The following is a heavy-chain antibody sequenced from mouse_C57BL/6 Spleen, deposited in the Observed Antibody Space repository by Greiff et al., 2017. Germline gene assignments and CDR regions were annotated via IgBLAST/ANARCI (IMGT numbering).Heavy chain of an antibody. V-gene: IGHV1-50*01. CDR2: IDPSDSYT. CDR1: GYTFTSYW. Sequence: QVQLQQSGAELVKPGASVKLSCKASGYTFTSYWMQWVKQRPGQGLEWIGEIDPSDSYTNNNPKFKGKATFTVDTASRTAYMQLSSLTSEDSAVYYCARGDVVWGKGTTVTVSS. CDR3: ARGDVV. J-gene: IGHJ1*03.